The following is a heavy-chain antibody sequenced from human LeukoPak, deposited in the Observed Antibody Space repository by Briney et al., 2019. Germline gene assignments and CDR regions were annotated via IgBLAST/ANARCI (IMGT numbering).Heavy chain of an antibody. D-gene: IGHD1-7*01. CDR3: ARGTGAATTYFQH. CDR1: GFTFSSDD. Sequence: GGSLRLSCAASGFTFSSDDMHWVRQVKGKGLEWVSAISSAGKTYYPGSVKGRFTISREDAKNSLYLQMNSLRDGDTAVYYCARGTGAATTYFQHWGQGTLVTVSS. J-gene: IGHJ1*01. CDR2: ISSAGKT. V-gene: IGHV3-13*01.